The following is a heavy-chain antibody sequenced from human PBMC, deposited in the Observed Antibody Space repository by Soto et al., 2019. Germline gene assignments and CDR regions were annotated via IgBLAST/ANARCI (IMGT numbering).Heavy chain of an antibody. V-gene: IGHV3-33*01. CDR2: IWYDGSNK. J-gene: IGHJ4*02. CDR3: ARGGWAVAGD. D-gene: IGHD6-19*01. CDR1: GFTFSSYG. Sequence: QVQLVESGGGVVQPGRSLRLSCAASGFTFSSYGMHWVRQAPGKGLEWVAVIWYDGSNKYYADSGKGRFTISRDNSKNTLYLQMTGLRDEDTAVYYCARGGWAVAGDWGQGTLVTVSS.